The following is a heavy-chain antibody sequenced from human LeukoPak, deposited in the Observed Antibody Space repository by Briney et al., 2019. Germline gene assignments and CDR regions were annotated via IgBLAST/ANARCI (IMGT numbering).Heavy chain of an antibody. CDR1: GYTFTNYD. CDR2: MNRNSGNT. Sequence: ASVKVSCKASGYTFTNYDINWVRQATGQGLEWMGWMNRNSGNTGYAQKFQGRVTMTRNTSISTAYMELSSLRSEDTAVDYCARNQRAIYDSSGYWSNWFDPWGQGTLVTVSS. J-gene: IGHJ5*02. D-gene: IGHD3-22*01. V-gene: IGHV1-8*01. CDR3: ARNQRAIYDSSGYWSNWFDP.